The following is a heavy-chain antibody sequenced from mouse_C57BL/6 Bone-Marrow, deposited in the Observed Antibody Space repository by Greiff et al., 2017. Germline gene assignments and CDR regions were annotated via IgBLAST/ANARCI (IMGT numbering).Heavy chain of an antibody. CDR2: IDPETGGT. V-gene: IGHV1-15*01. CDR3: DYSGSSFTAMDY. D-gene: IGHD1-1*01. Sequence: QVHVKQSGAELVRPGASVKLSCKASGYTFTDYEMHWVKQTPVHGLEWIGAIDPETGGTAYNQKFKGKAILTADKSSSPAYMELRSLTSEDSAVYYCDYSGSSFTAMDYWGQGTSVTVSS. CDR1: GYTFTDYE. J-gene: IGHJ4*01.